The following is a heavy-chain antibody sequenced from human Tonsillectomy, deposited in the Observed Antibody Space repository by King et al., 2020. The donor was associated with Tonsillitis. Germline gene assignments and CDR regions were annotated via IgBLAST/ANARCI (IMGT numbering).Heavy chain of an antibody. CDR3: ARDFIVGAIDAFDI. D-gene: IGHD1-26*01. V-gene: IGHV3-74*01. CDR1: GFPSVSSW. CDR2: NNNDGRRP. Sequence: DVQLVESGGGLVRLGGSWSLPGEAPGFPSVSSWLHWVGQGQGKGLVWFAGNNNDGRRPYYAASVRGGFTISRDNAKTTLYLQMNSLRAEDTAVYYCARDFIVGAIDAFDIWGQGTMVTVSS. J-gene: IGHJ3*02.